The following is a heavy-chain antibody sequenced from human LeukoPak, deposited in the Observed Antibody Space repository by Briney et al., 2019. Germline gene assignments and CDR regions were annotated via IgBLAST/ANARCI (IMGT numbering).Heavy chain of an antibody. CDR1: GYTFTGYY. V-gene: IGHV1-2*02. D-gene: IGHD1-26*01. Sequence: ASVKVSCKASGYTFTGYYMHWLRRAPGQGLEWMGWINPNSGGTNSAQKFQGRVTMTRDTSISTAYMELSSLRFDDTAIYYCARASSSRGSYSRRGEDYFDYWGQGTLVTVSS. J-gene: IGHJ4*02. CDR3: ARASSSRGSYSRRGEDYFDY. CDR2: INPNSGGT.